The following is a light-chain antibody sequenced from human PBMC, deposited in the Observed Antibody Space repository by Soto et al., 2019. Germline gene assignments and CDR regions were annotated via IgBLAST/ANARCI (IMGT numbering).Light chain of an antibody. V-gene: IGKV1-5*03. CDR3: QQYNSYSTWT. CDR1: QTISSW. CDR2: KAS. Sequence: DIQMTQSPSTLSGSVGDRVTITCRASQTISSWLAWYQQKPGKAPKLLIYKASTLKSGVPSRFRGSGSGTYFTLTIRSLQPDDFATYYCQQYNSYSTWTFGQGTKVDI. J-gene: IGKJ1*01.